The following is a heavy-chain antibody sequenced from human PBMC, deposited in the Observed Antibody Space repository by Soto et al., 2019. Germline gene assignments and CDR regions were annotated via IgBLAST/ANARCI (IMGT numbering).Heavy chain of an antibody. J-gene: IGHJ4*02. CDR3: ARLMGTSFDL. V-gene: IGHV3-72*01. Sequence: EVQLVESGGGLVQPGGYLRLSCVASGFTFSDHYMDWVRQDPGKGLEWVGRARNKVNGYTIAYAESVKGRFTISRDDTKNSQYQQMNRLRVEDTAVYFCARLMGTSFDLWGQGQLVTVST. D-gene: IGHD2-8*01. CDR1: GFTFSDHY. CDR2: ARNKVNGYTI.